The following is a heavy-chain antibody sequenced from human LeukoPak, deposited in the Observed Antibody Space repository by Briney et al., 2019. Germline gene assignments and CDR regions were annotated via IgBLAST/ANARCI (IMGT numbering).Heavy chain of an antibody. CDR3: ARMGYSYGIDY. J-gene: IGHJ4*02. Sequence: PGGSLRLSCAASGFTFSSYAMHWVRQAPGKGLEWVAVISYDGSNKYYADSVKGRFTISRDNSKNTLYLQMNSLRAEDTAVYYCARMGYSYGIDYWGQGTLVTVSS. D-gene: IGHD5-18*01. CDR2: ISYDGSNK. V-gene: IGHV3-30-3*01. CDR1: GFTFSSYA.